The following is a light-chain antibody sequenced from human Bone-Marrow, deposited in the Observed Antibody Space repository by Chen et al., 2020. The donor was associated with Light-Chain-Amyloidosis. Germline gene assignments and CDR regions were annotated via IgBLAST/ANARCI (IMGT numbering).Light chain of an antibody. CDR3: QQRSDWYT. Sequence: ILLTQSPATQSLSPGERATLSCRVSQSVGTSLACYQQKPGQAPRLLIYDASDRATGIPARFSGSGSGTDFTLTISNLEPEDFAVYYCQQRSDWYTFGQGTKLEIK. J-gene: IGKJ2*01. CDR1: QSVGTS. V-gene: IGKV3-11*01. CDR2: DAS.